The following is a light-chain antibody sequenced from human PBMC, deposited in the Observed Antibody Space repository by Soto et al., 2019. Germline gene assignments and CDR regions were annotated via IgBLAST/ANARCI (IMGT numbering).Light chain of an antibody. V-gene: IGKV3-20*01. CDR1: QSVSRGY. J-gene: IGKJ5*01. CDR2: GTS. CDR3: QQYDRAPPIT. Sequence: EIVLTQSPGTLSLSPGERATLSCRASQSVSRGYLAWYQQKPGQAPRLLIYGTSSRATGIPDRFSASGSGTDFTLTISRLEPEDFALDYCQQYDRAPPITFGQGTRLEIK.